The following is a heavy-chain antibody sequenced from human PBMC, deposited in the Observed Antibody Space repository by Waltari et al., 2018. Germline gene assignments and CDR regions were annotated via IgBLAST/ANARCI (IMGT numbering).Heavy chain of an antibody. CDR3: ARDRGRGLYFDS. V-gene: IGHV4-4*02. Sequence: QLQESGPGLVKPSGTLSLTCTVFGDSVSSTSWWSWVRQPPGKGLEWIGQVHRSGKTNSDPSFASRVTMSLDTSTNHFSLTMTSATAADTAVYYCARDRGRGLYFDSWGQGILVTVSP. CDR1: GDSVSSTSW. CDR2: VHRSGKT. J-gene: IGHJ4*02. D-gene: IGHD2-15*01.